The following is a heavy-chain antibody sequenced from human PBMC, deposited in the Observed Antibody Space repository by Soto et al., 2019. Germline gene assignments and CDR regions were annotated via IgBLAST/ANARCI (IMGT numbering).Heavy chain of an antibody. CDR2: ISAYNGNT. J-gene: IGHJ5*02. CDR1: GYTFTSYG. Sequence: ASVKVSCKASGYTFTSYGISWVRQAPGQGLEWMGWISAYNGNTNYAQKLQGRVTMTTDTSTSTAYMELRSLRSDDTAVYYCAREFGYYDSSGYWFDPWGQGTLVTVSS. V-gene: IGHV1-18*04. D-gene: IGHD3-22*01. CDR3: AREFGYYDSSGYWFDP.